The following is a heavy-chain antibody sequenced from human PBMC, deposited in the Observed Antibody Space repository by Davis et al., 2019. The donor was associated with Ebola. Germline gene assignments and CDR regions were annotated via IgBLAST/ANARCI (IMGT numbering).Heavy chain of an antibody. CDR3: AIRKYSHGHNWFDP. CDR2: LSGSGDST. J-gene: IGHJ5*02. V-gene: IGHV3-23*01. D-gene: IGHD5-18*01. CDR1: GFTFSNYA. Sequence: GESLKISCGASGFTFSNYAMSWVRQAPGKGLEWVSTLSGSGDSTYYADSVKGRFTISRDNSKNTLYLQMNSLRAEDTAVYFCAIRKYSHGHNWFDPWGQGNLVTVSS.